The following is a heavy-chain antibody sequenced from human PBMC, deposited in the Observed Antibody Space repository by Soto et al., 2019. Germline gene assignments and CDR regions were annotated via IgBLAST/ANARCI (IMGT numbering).Heavy chain of an antibody. J-gene: IGHJ4*02. V-gene: IGHV3-23*04. Sequence: EVQLVDSGGGLVQPGGSLRLSCAASGFTLSDYAMSWVRQAPGKGLEWVSGTSPNGANKYYADSVKGRFTISRDNSKNTLYLQMDSLRVEDTAVYYCAKLGPWSGYFACFHYWGQGALVTVSS. CDR3: AKLGPWSGYFACFHY. CDR1: GFTLSDYA. D-gene: IGHD3-3*01. CDR2: TSPNGANK.